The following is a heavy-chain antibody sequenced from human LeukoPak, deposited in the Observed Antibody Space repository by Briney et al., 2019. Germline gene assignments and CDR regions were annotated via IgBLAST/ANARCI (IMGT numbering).Heavy chain of an antibody. CDR3: ARAELLWFGESLNNWFDP. V-gene: IGHV1-2*02. CDR2: INPNSGGT. Sequence: EASVKVSCKASGYTFTGYYMHWVRQAPGQGLEWMGWINPNSGGTNYAQKFQGRVTMTRDTSISTAYMELSRLRSDDTAVYYCARAELLWFGESLNNWFDPWGQGTLVTVSS. J-gene: IGHJ5*02. CDR1: GYTFTGYY. D-gene: IGHD3-10*01.